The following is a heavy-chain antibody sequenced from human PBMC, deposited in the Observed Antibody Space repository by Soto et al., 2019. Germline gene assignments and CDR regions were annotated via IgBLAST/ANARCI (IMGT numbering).Heavy chain of an antibody. D-gene: IGHD6-19*01. Sequence: QVQLVESGGGVVQPGRSLRLSCAASGFTFSSYGMHWVRQAPGKGLEWVAVIWYDGSNKYYADSVKGRFTISRDNSKNTLYLQMHILSAGDTAVYYCARDGPYSSGWYGGVGYYYYGMDVWGQGTTVTVSS. CDR1: GFTFSSYG. CDR2: IWYDGSNK. V-gene: IGHV3-33*01. CDR3: ARDGPYSSGWYGGVGYYYYGMDV. J-gene: IGHJ6*02.